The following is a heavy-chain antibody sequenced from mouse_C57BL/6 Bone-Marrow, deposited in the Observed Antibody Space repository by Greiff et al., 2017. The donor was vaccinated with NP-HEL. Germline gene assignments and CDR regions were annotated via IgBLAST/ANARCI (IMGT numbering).Heavy chain of an antibody. CDR3: ARNYYGTEYYFDY. Sequence: EVKLVESGGGLVTPGGSLKLSCAASGFTFSDYGMHWVRQAPEKGLEWVAYISSGSSTIYYADTVKGRFTISRDNAKNTLFLQMTSLRSEDTAMYYCARNYYGTEYYFDYWGQGTTLTVSS. CDR1: GFTFSDYG. V-gene: IGHV5-17*01. J-gene: IGHJ2*01. D-gene: IGHD1-1*01. CDR2: ISSGSSTI.